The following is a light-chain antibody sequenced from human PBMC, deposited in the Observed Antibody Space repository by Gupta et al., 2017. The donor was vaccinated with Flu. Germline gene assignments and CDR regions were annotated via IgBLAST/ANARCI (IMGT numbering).Light chain of an antibody. CDR1: SANIGAGYD. CDR2: ANN. CDR3: QSYDSSLSAYV. Sequence: QSVLTPPPSVSGAPGQRVTIACTGGSANIGAGYDVQWYQQLPGTAPKLLIYANNDRPSGVPDRFSGSKSDISASLAITGLQSGDEADYYCQSYDSSLSAYVFGTGTKVTVL. J-gene: IGLJ1*01. V-gene: IGLV1-40*01.